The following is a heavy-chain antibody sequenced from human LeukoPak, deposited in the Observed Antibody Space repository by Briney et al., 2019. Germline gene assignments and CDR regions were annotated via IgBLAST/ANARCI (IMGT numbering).Heavy chain of an antibody. J-gene: IGHJ4*02. CDR2: IRYDGSNK. Sequence: GGSLRLSCAAPGFTFSSYGVHWVRQAPGKGLEWVAFIRYDGSNKYYADSVKGRFTISRDNSKNTLYLQMNSLRAEDTAVYYCAKERDTAMVTIDYWGQGTLVTVSS. D-gene: IGHD5-18*01. V-gene: IGHV3-30*02. CDR3: AKERDTAMVTIDY. CDR1: GFTFSSYG.